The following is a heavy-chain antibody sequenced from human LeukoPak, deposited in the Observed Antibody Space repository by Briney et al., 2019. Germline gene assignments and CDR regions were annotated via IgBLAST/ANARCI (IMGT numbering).Heavy chain of an antibody. J-gene: IGHJ3*02. CDR3: ARQRGYSYRDGFDI. D-gene: IGHD5-18*01. CDR2: IYPADSDA. V-gene: IGHV5-51*01. CDR1: GYSFTSYW. Sequence: GESLKISCKGSGYSFTSYWIDWVRQMPGKGLEWVGIIYPADSDARYSPSFQGQVTISADKSISTVYLQWNSLKASDTAMYYCARQRGYSYRDGFDIWGQGTMVTVSS.